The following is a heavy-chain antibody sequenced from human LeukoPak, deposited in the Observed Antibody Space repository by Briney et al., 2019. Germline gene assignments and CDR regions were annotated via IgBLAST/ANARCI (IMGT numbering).Heavy chain of an antibody. V-gene: IGHV3-7*01. Sequence: GGSLRLSCAASGFTFSSYWMSWVRQAPGKGLEWVASIKQDGSEKYYVDSVKGRFTISRDNAKNSLYLQMNSLRAEDTAVYYCARGYCSGGRCYSGFYFDYWGQGTLVTVSS. CDR3: ARGYCSGGRCYSGFYFDY. D-gene: IGHD2-15*01. CDR1: GFTFSSYW. J-gene: IGHJ4*02. CDR2: IKQDGSEK.